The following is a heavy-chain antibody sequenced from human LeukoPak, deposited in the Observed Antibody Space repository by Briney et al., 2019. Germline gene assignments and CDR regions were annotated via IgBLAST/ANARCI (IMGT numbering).Heavy chain of an antibody. CDR2: IYWNDDK. Sequence: SGPTLVNPTQTLTLTCTFSGFSLSTSGVGVGWIRQPPGKALELLALIYWNDDKRYSPSLKSRLTITKDTSKNQVVLTMTNMDPVDTATYYCAHSGYDFWSGFLFDYWGQGTLVTVSS. D-gene: IGHD3-3*01. CDR1: GFSLSTSGVG. J-gene: IGHJ4*02. CDR3: AHSGYDFWSGFLFDY. V-gene: IGHV2-5*01.